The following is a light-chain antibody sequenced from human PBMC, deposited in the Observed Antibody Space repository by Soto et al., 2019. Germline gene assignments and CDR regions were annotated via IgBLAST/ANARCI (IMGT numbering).Light chain of an antibody. CDR3: QQYAKIPRFT. CDR2: GAS. V-gene: IGKV3-20*01. CDR1: QSVSNSY. Sequence: DIVLTQSPGTLSLSPGERATLSCRASQSVSNSYLAWYQQKPGQAPRLLIYGASSRAAGIPDRFSGSGSGTDFTLTISRLEPEDFAVYYCQQYAKIPRFTFVPGTTVDI. J-gene: IGKJ3*01.